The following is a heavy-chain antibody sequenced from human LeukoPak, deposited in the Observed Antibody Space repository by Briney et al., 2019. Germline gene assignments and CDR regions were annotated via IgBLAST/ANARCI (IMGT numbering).Heavy chain of an antibody. CDR2: IKQDGSEK. D-gene: IGHD4/OR15-4a*01. J-gene: IGHJ4*02. Sequence: GGSLRLSCAVSGFTFSNYWMSWVRQAPGKGLEWVATIKQDGSEKYYVDSVKGRFTISRDNAKNSLYLQMDSLRPEDTAVYYCARDYTVLDYWGQGTLVTVSS. V-gene: IGHV3-7*03. CDR1: GFTFSNYW. CDR3: ARDYTVLDY.